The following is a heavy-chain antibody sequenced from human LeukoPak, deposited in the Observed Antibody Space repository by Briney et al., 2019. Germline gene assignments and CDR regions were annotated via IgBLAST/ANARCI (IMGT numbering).Heavy chain of an antibody. CDR3: AKDFPYYYDSSGYYRDAFDI. J-gene: IGHJ3*02. Sequence: GGSLRLSCAASGFTFSSYAMSWVRQAPGKRLEWVSAISGSGGSTYYADSVKGRFTISRDNSKNTLYLQMNSLRAEDTAVYYCAKDFPYYYDSSGYYRDAFDIWGQGTMVTVSS. D-gene: IGHD3-22*01. CDR1: GFTFSSYA. CDR2: ISGSGGST. V-gene: IGHV3-23*01.